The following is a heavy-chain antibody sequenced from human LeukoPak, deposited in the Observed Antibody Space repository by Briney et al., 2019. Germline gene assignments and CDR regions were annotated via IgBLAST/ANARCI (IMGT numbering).Heavy chain of an antibody. V-gene: IGHV1-8*03. J-gene: IGHJ1*01. CDR2: MTPKNSNT. Sequence: GASVKVPGKASGNTLTGYDINWVRQAAGQGLEWMAWMTPKNSNTGYAPKFQGRVTITRDTSINTPYMELSSLISDDTAVYYCARDPEGYCSTTRCSTAEYFQHWGQGTLVTVSS. CDR1: GNTLTGYD. CDR3: ARDPEGYCSTTRCSTAEYFQH. D-gene: IGHD2-2*01.